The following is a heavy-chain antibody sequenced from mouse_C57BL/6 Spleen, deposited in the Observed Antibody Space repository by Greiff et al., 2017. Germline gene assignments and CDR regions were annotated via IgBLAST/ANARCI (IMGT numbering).Heavy chain of an antibody. CDR1: GFTFSDYY. J-gene: IGHJ1*03. CDR2: ISNGGGST. D-gene: IGHD2-1*01. Sequence: EVQRVESGGGLVQPGGSLKLSCAASGFTFSDYYMYWVRQTPEKRLEWVAYISNGGGSTYYPDTVKGRFTISRDNAKNTLYLQMSRMKSEDTAMYYCARPLYYGKGDWYFDVWGTGTTVTVSS. V-gene: IGHV5-12*01. CDR3: ARPLYYGKGDWYFDV.